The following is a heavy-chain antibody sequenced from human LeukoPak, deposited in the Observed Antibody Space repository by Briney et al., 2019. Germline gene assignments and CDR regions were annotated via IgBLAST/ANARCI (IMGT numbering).Heavy chain of an antibody. D-gene: IGHD5-24*01. CDR3: AKSGYNRFDY. J-gene: IGHJ4*02. CDR1: GFTFSSSA. V-gene: IGHV3-23*01. CDR2: ISGSGSGGST. Sequence: GGSLRLSCAASGFTFSSSAMSWVRQAPGKGLELVSSISGSGSGGSTYYADSVKGRFTISRDNSKNTLYLQMNSLRAEDTAVYYWAKSGYNRFDYWGQGTLVTVSS.